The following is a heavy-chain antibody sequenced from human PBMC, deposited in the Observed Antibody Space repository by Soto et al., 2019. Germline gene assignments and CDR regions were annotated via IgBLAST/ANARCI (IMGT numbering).Heavy chain of an antibody. J-gene: IGHJ4*02. D-gene: IGHD6-19*01. V-gene: IGHV5-51*01. CDR1: GYSFTNYW. CDR3: VRPDSTGPYSH. Sequence: PGESLKISCKGSGYSFTNYWIGWVRQIPGKGLEWMGIINPADSDTRYSPSFQGQVTVSVDKSISTAYLHRGSLKASDTAMYYCVRPDSTGPYSHWGQGTPVTVSS. CDR2: INPADSDT.